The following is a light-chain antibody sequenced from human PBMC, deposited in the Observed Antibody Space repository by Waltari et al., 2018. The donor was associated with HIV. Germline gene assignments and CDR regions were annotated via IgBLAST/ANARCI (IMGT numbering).Light chain of an antibody. CDR2: DDN. J-gene: IGLJ3*02. CDR1: RSNFGAGEA. CDR3: QSYDNSLSGWV. Sequence: QSVLTQPPSVSGAPGQGVTIPCHGSRSNFGAGEAVPWYQQFPGTAPKLLIYDDNNRPSGVPARFSGSKSGTSASLAITGLQAADEADYYCQSYDNSLSGWVFGGGTKLTVL. V-gene: IGLV1-40*01.